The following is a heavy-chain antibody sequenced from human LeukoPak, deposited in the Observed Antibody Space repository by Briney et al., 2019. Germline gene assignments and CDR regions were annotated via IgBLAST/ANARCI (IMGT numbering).Heavy chain of an antibody. V-gene: IGHV3-15*01. J-gene: IGHJ4*02. CDR3: TTVAASGPLDY. CDR1: GFTFSNAW. Sequence: GGSLRLSCAASGFTFSNAWMSWVRQAPGKGLEWVGRIRSTPDGGTTDYAAPVKGRFTVSRDDSKNTLYLQMISLKIEDTAVYYCTTVAASGPLDYWGQGTLVIVSS. D-gene: IGHD3-3*01. CDR2: IRSTPDGGTT.